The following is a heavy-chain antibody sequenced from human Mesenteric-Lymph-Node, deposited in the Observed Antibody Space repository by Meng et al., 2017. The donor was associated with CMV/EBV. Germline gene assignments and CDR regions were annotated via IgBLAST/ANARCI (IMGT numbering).Heavy chain of an antibody. Sequence: GGSLRLSCTASGFIFNIYGMSWVRQAPGKGLEWVSSITGSGENTYYADSVKGRFAVSRDNSKNTMFLQMNSLRAEDAAIYYCATLSSSELSISWGQGTLVTVSS. CDR2: ITGSGENT. J-gene: IGHJ5*02. CDR3: ATLSSSELSIS. V-gene: IGHV3-23*01. D-gene: IGHD3-22*01. CDR1: GFIFNIYG.